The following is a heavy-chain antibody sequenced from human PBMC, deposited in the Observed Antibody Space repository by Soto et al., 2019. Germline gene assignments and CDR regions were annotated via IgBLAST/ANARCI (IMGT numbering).Heavy chain of an antibody. CDR1: GFAFSSYE. V-gene: IGHV3-48*03. D-gene: IGHD3-10*01. J-gene: IGHJ6*02. Sequence: XGSLRLSCTASGFAFSSYEMNWVRQAPGKGPEWVSYISSSSATIHYVDSVKGRFTISRDNAKNSVYLQMNSLRAEDSAVYYWARAAGIMTRGFHGMDVWGQGSTVTVSS. CDR2: ISSSSATI. CDR3: ARAAGIMTRGFHGMDV.